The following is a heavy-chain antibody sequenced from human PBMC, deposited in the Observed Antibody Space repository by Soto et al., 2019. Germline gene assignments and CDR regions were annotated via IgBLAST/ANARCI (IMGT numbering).Heavy chain of an antibody. D-gene: IGHD2-2*01. CDR3: ARVRVVVPAAMRVFFDY. J-gene: IGHJ4*02. Sequence: ASVKVSCKASGYTFTSYGISWVRQAPGQGLEWMGWISAYNGNTNYAQKLQGRVTMTTDTSTSTAYMELRSLRSDDTAVYYCARVRVVVPAAMRVFFDYWGQGTLVTVSS. CDR2: ISAYNGNT. V-gene: IGHV1-18*01. CDR1: GYTFTSYG.